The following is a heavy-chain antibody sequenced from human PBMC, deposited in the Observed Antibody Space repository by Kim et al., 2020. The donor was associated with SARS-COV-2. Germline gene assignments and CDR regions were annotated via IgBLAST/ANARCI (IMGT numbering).Heavy chain of an antibody. CDR3: AITMVRGVIVYYYDSSGYYYY. CDR1: GFTFSSYA. CDR2: ISGSGGST. J-gene: IGHJ4*02. D-gene: IGHD3-22*01. Sequence: GGSLRLSCAASGFTFSSYAMSWVRQAPGKGLEWVSAISGSGGSTYYADSVKGRFTISRDNSKNTLYLQMNSLRAEDTAVYYCAITMVRGVIVYYYDSSGYYYYWGQGTLVTVSS. V-gene: IGHV3-23*01.